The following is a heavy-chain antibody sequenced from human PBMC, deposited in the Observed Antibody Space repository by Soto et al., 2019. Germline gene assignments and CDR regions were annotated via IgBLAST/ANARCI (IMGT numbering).Heavy chain of an antibody. Sequence: VASVKVSCKASGYTFTSYGISWLRQSPGQGLEWMGWISAYNGNTNYAQKLQGRVTMTTDTSTSTAYMELRSLRSDDTAVYYCARARWRITIFGVVAYYGMDVWGQGTTVTVSS. V-gene: IGHV1-18*04. D-gene: IGHD3-3*01. J-gene: IGHJ6*02. CDR3: ARARWRITIFGVVAYYGMDV. CDR2: ISAYNGNT. CDR1: GYTFTSYG.